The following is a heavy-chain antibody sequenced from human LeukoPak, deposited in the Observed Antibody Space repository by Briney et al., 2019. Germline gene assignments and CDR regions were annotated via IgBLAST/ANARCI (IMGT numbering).Heavy chain of an antibody. J-gene: IGHJ4*02. CDR2: IRYDATNT. CDR3: ATQSYGLFAY. D-gene: IGHD4-17*01. Sequence: GGSLRLSCAASGFSFSNYGMHWVRQAPGKGLAWVAFIRYDATNTWYADSVKGRFIISRDNAQNTVDLQMNSLRPDDTAVYYCATQSYGLFAYWGQGTLVTVSS. V-gene: IGHV3-30*02. CDR1: GFSFSNYG.